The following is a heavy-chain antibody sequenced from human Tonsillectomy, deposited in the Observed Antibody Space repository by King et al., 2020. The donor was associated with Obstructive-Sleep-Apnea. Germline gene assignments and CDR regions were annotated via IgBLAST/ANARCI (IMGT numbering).Heavy chain of an antibody. CDR2: IYYSGST. D-gene: IGHD4-23*01. V-gene: IGHV4-59*01. J-gene: IGHJ2*01. Sequence: VQLQESGPGLVKPSETLSLTCTVSGGSISSYYWSWIRQPPGKGLEWIGYIYYSGSTNYNPSLKSRVTISVDTSKTQVSLKLRSVTAADTAVYYCARAGGATVVSWYFDLWGRGTLVTVSS. CDR1: GGSISSYY. CDR3: ARAGGATVVSWYFDL.